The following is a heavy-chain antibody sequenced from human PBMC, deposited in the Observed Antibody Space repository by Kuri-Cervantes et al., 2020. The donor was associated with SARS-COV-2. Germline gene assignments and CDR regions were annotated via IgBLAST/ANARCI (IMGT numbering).Heavy chain of an antibody. V-gene: IGHV4-34*01. J-gene: IGHJ4*02. CDR3: AREASRGSYSFIDS. CDR2: INHSGST. Sequence: SETLSLTCAVYGGSFSGYYWSWIRQPPGKGLEWIGEINHSGSTNYNPSLKSRLSMSLHTSNSQFSLNLNSMTAADTALYYCAREASRGSYSFIDSWGQGVVVTVSS. D-gene: IGHD1-26*01. CDR1: GGSFSGYY.